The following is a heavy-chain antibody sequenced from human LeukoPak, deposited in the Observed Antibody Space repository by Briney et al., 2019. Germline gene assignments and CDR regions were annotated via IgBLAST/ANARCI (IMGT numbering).Heavy chain of an antibody. D-gene: IGHD3-22*01. CDR3: AKVSHSSGYYRPFDY. CDR2: INSDGSST. Sequence: GGSLRLSCAASGFTFSSYWMHWVRQAPGKGLVWVSRINSDGSSTSYADSVKGRFTISRDNAKNTLYLQMNSLRAEDTAVYYCAKVSHSSGYYRPFDYWGQGTLVTVSS. CDR1: GFTFSSYW. V-gene: IGHV3-74*01. J-gene: IGHJ4*02.